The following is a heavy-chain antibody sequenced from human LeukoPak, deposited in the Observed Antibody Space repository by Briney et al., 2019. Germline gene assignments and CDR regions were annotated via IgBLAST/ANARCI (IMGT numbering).Heavy chain of an antibody. D-gene: IGHD2-2*01. J-gene: IGHJ5*02. CDR2: ISYDGSNK. V-gene: IGHV3-30-3*01. CDR3: ARGGQDQLPRRAHWFYP. Sequence: PGRSLRLSCAASGFTFSSYAMHWVRQAPGKGLEWVAVISYDGSNKYYADSVKGRFTISRDNSKNTLYLQMNSLRAEDTAVYYCARGGQDQLPRRAHWFYPWGQGTLVTVSS. CDR1: GFTFSSYA.